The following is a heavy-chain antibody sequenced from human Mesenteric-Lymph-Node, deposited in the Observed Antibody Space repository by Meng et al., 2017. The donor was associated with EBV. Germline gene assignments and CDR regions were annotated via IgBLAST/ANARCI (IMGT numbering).Heavy chain of an antibody. CDR3: ARPRRWLQSEFDF. CDR1: GGSISNSNFY. J-gene: IGHJ4*02. V-gene: IGHV4-39*01. Sequence: LRLQESGPGMVKPSETLSLTCTVSGGSISNSNFYWGWIRQPPGKGLEWIGSIFHSGSTYYNPSLKSRVTVSVDTSKNQFSLKLNSVTTADTAMYYCARPRRWLQSEFDFWGPGTLVTVSS. CDR2: IFHSGST. D-gene: IGHD5-24*01.